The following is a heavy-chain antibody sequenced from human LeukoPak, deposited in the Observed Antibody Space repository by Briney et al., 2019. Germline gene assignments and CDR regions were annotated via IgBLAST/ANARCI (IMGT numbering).Heavy chain of an antibody. V-gene: IGHV3-23*01. CDR3: AKDPHYSYGQGGYFDY. CDR2: ISGSGGST. CDR1: GFTFSSYA. Sequence: SGGSLRLSCAASGFTFSSYAMSWVRQAPGKGLEWVSAISGSGGSTYYADSVKGRFTISRDNSKNTLYLQMNSLRAEDTAVYYCAKDPHYSYGQGGYFDYWGQGTLVTVSS. D-gene: IGHD5-18*01. J-gene: IGHJ4*02.